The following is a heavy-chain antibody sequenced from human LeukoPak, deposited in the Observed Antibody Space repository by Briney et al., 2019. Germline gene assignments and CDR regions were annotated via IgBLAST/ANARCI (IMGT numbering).Heavy chain of an antibody. CDR2: INPNSGGT. CDR1: GYTFTGYY. V-gene: IGHV1-2*02. J-gene: IGHJ3*02. D-gene: IGHD2-15*01. CDR3: ASVVVVAANDAFDI. Sequence: ASVMVSCKASGYTFTGYYMHWVRQARGQGLEWMGWINPNSGGTNYAQKFQGRVTMTRDTSISTAYMELSRLRSDDTAVYYCASVVVVAANDAFDIWGQGTMVTVS.